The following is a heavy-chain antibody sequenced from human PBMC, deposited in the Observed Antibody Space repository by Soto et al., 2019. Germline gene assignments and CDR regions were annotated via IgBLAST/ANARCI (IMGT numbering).Heavy chain of an antibody. CDR1: GVSISSSSYC. CDR2: IYYSGST. V-gene: IGHV4-39*01. CDR3: AKSPIYDYIWGSYRTPDDYYYYYMDV. D-gene: IGHD3-16*02. J-gene: IGHJ6*03. Sequence: SETLSLTCTVSGVSISSSSYCWGWIRQPPGKGLEWIGSIYYSGSTYYNPSLKSRVTISVDTSKNQFSLKLSSVTAADTAVYYCAKSPIYDYIWGSYRTPDDYYYYYMDVWGKGTTVTVSS.